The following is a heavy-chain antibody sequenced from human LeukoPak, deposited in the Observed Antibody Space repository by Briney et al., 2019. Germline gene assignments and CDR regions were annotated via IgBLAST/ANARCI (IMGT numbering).Heavy chain of an antibody. CDR2: INHSGST. V-gene: IGHV4-34*01. CDR1: GFTFSSYS. CDR3: ARVSNWFDP. Sequence: GSLRLSCAASGFTFSSYSMNWVRQPPGKGLEWIGEINHSGSTNYNPSLKSRVTISVDTSKNQFSLKLSSVTAADTAVYYCARVSNWFDPWGQGTLVTVSS. J-gene: IGHJ5*02.